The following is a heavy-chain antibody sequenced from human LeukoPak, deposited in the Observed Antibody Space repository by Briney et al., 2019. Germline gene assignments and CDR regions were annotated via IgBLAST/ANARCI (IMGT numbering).Heavy chain of an antibody. CDR1: GFTFSSYW. J-gene: IGHJ4*02. CDR2: IKQDGSEK. D-gene: IGHD6-6*01. CDR3: ARDHSSSSRYFDY. V-gene: IGHV3-7*01. Sequence: GGSLRLSCAASGFTFSSYWMSWVRQAPGKGLEWVANIKQDGSEKYYVDSVKGRFTISRDNAKNSLYLQMNSLRAEDTAVYYCARDHSSSSRYFDYWGQGTLVTVSS.